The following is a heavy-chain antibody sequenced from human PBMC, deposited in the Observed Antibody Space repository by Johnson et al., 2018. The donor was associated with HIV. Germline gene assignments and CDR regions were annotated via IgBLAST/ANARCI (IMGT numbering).Heavy chain of an antibody. CDR3: ASHKTPTRVVRGAFDI. CDR2: TRYDGSNK. D-gene: IGHD3-10*01. V-gene: IGHV3-30*02. Sequence: QVQLVESGGGVVQPGRSLRLSCAASGFTFSSYGMHWVRQAPGKGLEWVAFTRYDGSNKYYADSVKGRFTISRDNSKNTLYLQMNSLRAEDTAVYYCASHKTPTRVVRGAFDIWGQGTMVTVSS. J-gene: IGHJ3*02. CDR1: GFTFSSYG.